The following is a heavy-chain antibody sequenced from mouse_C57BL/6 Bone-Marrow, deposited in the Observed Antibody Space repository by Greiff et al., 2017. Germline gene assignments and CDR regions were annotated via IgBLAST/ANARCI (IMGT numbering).Heavy chain of an antibody. CDR2: IDPSDSYT. D-gene: IGHD2-1*01. V-gene: IGHV1-69*01. CDR3: ARYGNSRDY. Sequence: QVQLQQPGAELVMPGASVKLSCKASGYTFTSYWMHWVKQRPGHGLEWIGEIDPSDSYTNYNQKFKGKSTLTVDKSSSTAYMQLSSLTSEDSAVYYCARYGNSRDYWGQGTTLTVSS. J-gene: IGHJ2*01. CDR1: GYTFTSYW.